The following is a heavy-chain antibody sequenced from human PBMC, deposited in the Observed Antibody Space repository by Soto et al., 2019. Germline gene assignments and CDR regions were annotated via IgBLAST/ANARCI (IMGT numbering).Heavy chain of an antibody. D-gene: IGHD3-9*01. V-gene: IGHV1-18*01. Sequence: GASVKVSCTASGYTFTSYGISWVRQAPGQGLEWMGWISAYNGNTNYAQKLQGRVTMTTDTSTSTAYMELRSLRSEDTAVYYCARAVIRYFDWLLNWFDPWGQGTLVTVSS. J-gene: IGHJ5*02. CDR3: ARAVIRYFDWLLNWFDP. CDR1: GYTFTSYG. CDR2: ISAYNGNT.